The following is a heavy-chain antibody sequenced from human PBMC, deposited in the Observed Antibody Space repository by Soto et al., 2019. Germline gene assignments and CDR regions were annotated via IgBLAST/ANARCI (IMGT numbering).Heavy chain of an antibody. Sequence: ETLSLTCAVSGGSISSSSYFWGWIRQPPGKGLEWIGSIYYSGSTYYNPSLKSRVTVSVDTSKNQFSLKLSSVTAADTAVYYCARHPSDFWFDPWGQGTLVTVSS. D-gene: IGHD2-21*02. J-gene: IGHJ5*02. V-gene: IGHV4-39*01. CDR3: ARHPSDFWFDP. CDR1: GGSISSSSYF. CDR2: IYYSGST.